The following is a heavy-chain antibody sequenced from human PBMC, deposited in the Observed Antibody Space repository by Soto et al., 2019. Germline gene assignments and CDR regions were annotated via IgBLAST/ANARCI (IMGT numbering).Heavy chain of an antibody. CDR2: VSVYNDDT. CDR3: ARTCRSGGSCYHEY. CDR1: GYTFSSFG. V-gene: IGHV1-18*01. J-gene: IGHJ4*02. Sequence: SVKVSCKASGYTFSSFGINWVRQAPGKGLEWVGWVSVYNDDTKYAQNFQGRVTLTTDTSTSTTYMQVGSLRSDDTAVYYCARTCRSGGSCYHEYWGEGTLVTVSS. D-gene: IGHD2-15*01.